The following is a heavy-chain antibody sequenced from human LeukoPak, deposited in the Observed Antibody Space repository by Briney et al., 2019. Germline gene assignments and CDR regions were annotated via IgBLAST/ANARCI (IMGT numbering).Heavy chain of an antibody. CDR1: GFPFQSYN. J-gene: IGHJ4*02. Sequence: GRTLRLFCAASGFPFQSYNKNWVRQAPGKGLEGVSSISSSSSYIYYTESVKDRFNIYRHNHKNTLHLHKDSLISQDTAVYYCERMYGCYEYWGQGTLVTVSS. CDR2: ISSSSSYI. D-gene: IGHD3-10*01. CDR3: ERMYGCYEY. V-gene: IGHV3-21*01.